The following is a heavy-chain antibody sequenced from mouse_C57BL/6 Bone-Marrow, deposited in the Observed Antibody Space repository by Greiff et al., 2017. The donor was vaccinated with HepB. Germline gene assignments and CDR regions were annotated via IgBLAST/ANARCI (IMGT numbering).Heavy chain of an antibody. CDR3: AREVRMGFAY. D-gene: IGHD2-2*01. Sequence: VQLQESGAELARPGASVKMSCKASGYTFTSYTMHWVKQRPGQGLEWIGYINPSSGYTKYNQKFKDKATLTADKSSSTAYMQLSSLTSEDSAVYYCAREVRMGFAYWGQGTLVTVSA. CDR1: GYTFTSYT. V-gene: IGHV1-4*01. CDR2: INPSSGYT. J-gene: IGHJ3*01.